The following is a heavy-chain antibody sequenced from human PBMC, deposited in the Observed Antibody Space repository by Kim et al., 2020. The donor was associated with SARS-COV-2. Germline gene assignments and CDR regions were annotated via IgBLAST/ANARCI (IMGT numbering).Heavy chain of an antibody. CDR1: GFTFSSYS. CDR3: ARDAHFDRVFYYYYGMDV. CDR2: ISSSSSYI. V-gene: IGHV3-21*01. J-gene: IGHJ6*02. D-gene: IGHD3-10*02. Sequence: GGSLRLSCAASGFTFSSYSMNWVRQAPGKGLEWVSSISSSSSYIYYADSVKGRFTISRDNAKNSLYLQMNSLRAEDTAVYYCARDAHFDRVFYYYYGMDVWGQGTTVTVSS.